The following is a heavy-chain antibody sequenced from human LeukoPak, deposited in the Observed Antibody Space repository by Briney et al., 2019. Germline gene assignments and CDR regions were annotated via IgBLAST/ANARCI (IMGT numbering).Heavy chain of an antibody. CDR3: ARFCGGDCFNFDY. D-gene: IGHD2-21*01. Sequence: PSETLSPTCTVSGGSISSGSYYWSWIRQPAGKGLEWIGRIYTSGSTNYNPSLKSRVTISVDTSKNQFSLKLSSVTAADTAVYYCARFCGGDCFNFDYWGQGTLVTVSS. V-gene: IGHV4-61*02. CDR1: GGSISSGSYY. J-gene: IGHJ4*02. CDR2: IYTSGST.